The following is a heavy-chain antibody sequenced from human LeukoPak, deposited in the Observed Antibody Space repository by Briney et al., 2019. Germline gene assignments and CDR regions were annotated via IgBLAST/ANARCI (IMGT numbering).Heavy chain of an antibody. D-gene: IGHD2-2*01. J-gene: IGHJ4*02. Sequence: PGGSLRLSCAASGFTLSSYSMNWVRQAPGKGLEWVSSISSSSTYIYYGDSVKGRFTISRDNAKNSLYLQMSSLTAEDTAIYYCARDHAYRADYWGQGTLVTVSS. CDR1: GFTLSSYS. CDR3: ARDHAYRADY. V-gene: IGHV3-21*01. CDR2: ISSSSTYI.